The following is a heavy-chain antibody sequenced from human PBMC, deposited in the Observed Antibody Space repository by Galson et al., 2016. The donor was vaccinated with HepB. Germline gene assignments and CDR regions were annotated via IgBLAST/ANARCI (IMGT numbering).Heavy chain of an antibody. CDR1: GFTFSNYA. J-gene: IGHJ5*02. CDR3: AKDTLSGFYSRWFDP. V-gene: IGHV3-23*01. Sequence: SLRLSCAASGFTFSNYAMSWVRQAPGKGLEWVSAISGSGGSPYYADSVKGRFTISRDNSKNTLYLQMNSLRVEDTALYYCAKDTLSGFYSRWFDPWGQGTVVTVSS. D-gene: IGHD3-3*01. CDR2: ISGSGGSP.